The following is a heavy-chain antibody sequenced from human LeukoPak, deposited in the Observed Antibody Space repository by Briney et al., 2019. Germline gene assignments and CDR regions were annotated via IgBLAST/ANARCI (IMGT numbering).Heavy chain of an antibody. CDR2: INPNSGGT. J-gene: IGHJ4*02. D-gene: IGHD2-2*01. V-gene: IGHV1-2*02. CDR3: ASGCRSTSCYEYYFDY. CDR1: GYTFTGYY. Sequence: ASVKVSCKASGYTFTGYYMHWVRQAPGQGLEWVGWINPNSGGTNYAQKFQGRVTMTRDTSISTAYMELSRLRSDDTAVYYCASGCRSTSCYEYYFDYWGQGTLLTVSS.